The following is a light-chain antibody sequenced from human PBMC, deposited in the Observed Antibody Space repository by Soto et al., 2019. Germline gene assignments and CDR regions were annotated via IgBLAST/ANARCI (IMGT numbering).Light chain of an antibody. CDR2: AAS. CDR1: QRVSSSY. J-gene: IGKJ2*01. Sequence: PGERVTLSCRASQRVSSSYLTWYQQKPGQAPRLLIYAASTRATSIPARFSGSGSGTDFTLTISSLQPADFAVYYCQQDYNLPTFGQGTKLEIK. CDR3: QQDYNLPT. V-gene: IGKV3D-7*01.